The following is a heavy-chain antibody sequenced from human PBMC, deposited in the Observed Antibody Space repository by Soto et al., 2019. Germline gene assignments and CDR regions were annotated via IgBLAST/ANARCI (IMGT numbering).Heavy chain of an antibody. J-gene: IGHJ4*02. Sequence: PSETLSLTCTVSGGSISSYYWSWIRQPPGKGLEWIGYIYYSGSTNYNPSLKSRVTISVDTSKNHFSLKLSSVTATDTAVYYCARAYGDYVFDFWGQGTLVTAPQ. CDR2: IYYSGST. CDR1: GGSISSYY. CDR3: ARAYGDYVFDF. V-gene: IGHV4-59*01. D-gene: IGHD4-17*01.